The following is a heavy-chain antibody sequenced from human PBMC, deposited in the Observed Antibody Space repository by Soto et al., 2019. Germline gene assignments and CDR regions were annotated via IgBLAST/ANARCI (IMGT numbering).Heavy chain of an antibody. V-gene: IGHV4-31*03. Sequence: QVQLQESGPGLVKPSQTLSLTCTVSGGSISRGGYYWSWIRQHPGKGLEWIGYIYYSGSTYYNPSLKSRVTLSVDTSKNQFSLKLSSVTAADTAVYYCAGNGGSYVTLIDYWGQGTLVTVSS. CDR1: GGSISRGGYY. CDR3: AGNGGSYVTLIDY. D-gene: IGHD5-18*01. J-gene: IGHJ4*02. CDR2: IYYSGST.